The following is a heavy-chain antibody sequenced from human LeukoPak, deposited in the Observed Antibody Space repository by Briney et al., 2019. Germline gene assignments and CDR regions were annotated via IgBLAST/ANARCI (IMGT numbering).Heavy chain of an antibody. CDR2: INPNSGGT. V-gene: IGHV1-2*02. Sequence: ASLKVSCKASGYTFTGYYMHWVRHAPGQGLEWMGWINPNSGGTNYAQKFQGRVTMTRDTSISTAYMELSRLRSDDTAVYYCARGSSGWYAHWDYYYMDVWGKGTTVTISS. D-gene: IGHD6-19*01. CDR1: GYTFTGYY. J-gene: IGHJ6*03. CDR3: ARGSSGWYAHWDYYYMDV.